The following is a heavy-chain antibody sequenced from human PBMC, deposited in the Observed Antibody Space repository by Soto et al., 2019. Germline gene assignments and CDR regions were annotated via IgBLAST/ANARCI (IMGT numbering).Heavy chain of an antibody. V-gene: IGHV1-58*02. Sequence: SVKVSCKASGFTFTNSAMQWVRQARGQRLEWIGWIVVGSGNTNYAQKFQERVTFTRDMSTSTAYMELSSLRSEDTAVYYCAADMFYYDSSGPYNWFDSCGQGTLLTVSS. J-gene: IGHJ5*01. CDR3: AADMFYYDSSGPYNWFDS. CDR2: IVVGSGNT. CDR1: GFTFTNSA. D-gene: IGHD3-22*01.